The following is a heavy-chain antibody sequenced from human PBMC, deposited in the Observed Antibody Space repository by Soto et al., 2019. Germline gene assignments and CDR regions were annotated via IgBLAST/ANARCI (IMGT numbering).Heavy chain of an antibody. CDR3: ARTGVGSGSYPDY. J-gene: IGHJ4*02. CDR1: GGSISSGGYY. D-gene: IGHD1-26*01. Sequence: SETLSLTCTVSGGSISSGGYYWSWIRQHPGKGLEWIGYIYYSGSTYYNPSLKSRVTISVDTSKNQFSLKLSSVTAADTAVYYCARTGVGSGSYPDYWGQGTLVTVSS. CDR2: IYYSGST. V-gene: IGHV4-31*03.